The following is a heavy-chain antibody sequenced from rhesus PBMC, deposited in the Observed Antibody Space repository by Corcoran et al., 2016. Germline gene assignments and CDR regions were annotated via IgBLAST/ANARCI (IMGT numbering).Heavy chain of an antibody. J-gene: IGHJ2*01. CDR1: VGSISSGYYY. CDR2: ITYSGST. D-gene: IGHD5-24*01. V-gene: IGHV4-122*02. Sequence: QVQLQESGPGLVKPSETLSLTCAVSVGSISSGYYYWSWIRQPPGKGLEWIGYITYSGSTSYNPSLKSRVTISRDTSKNQFSLKLSSVTAADTAVYYCARGSGGANWYFDLWGPGTPITISS. CDR3: ARGSGGANWYFDL.